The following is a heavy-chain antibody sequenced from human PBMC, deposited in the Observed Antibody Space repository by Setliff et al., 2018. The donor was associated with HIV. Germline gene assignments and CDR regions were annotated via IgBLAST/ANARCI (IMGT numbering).Heavy chain of an antibody. CDR2: IYPGDSDT. CDR1: GYTFTSYW. Sequence: PVESLKLSCKGSGYTFTSYWIGWVRQMPGKGLEWMGIIYPGDSDTRYSPSFQARVTISPDKSISTAYLQWSTLKASDTAIYYCARHRHTAAGTLDAFDIWGQGTVVTVSS. CDR3: ARHRHTAAGTLDAFDI. V-gene: IGHV5-51*01. J-gene: IGHJ3*02. D-gene: IGHD6-13*01.